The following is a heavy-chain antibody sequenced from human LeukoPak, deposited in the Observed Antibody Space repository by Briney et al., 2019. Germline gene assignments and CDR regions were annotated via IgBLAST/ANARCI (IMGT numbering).Heavy chain of an antibody. CDR2: ISIPGSI. CDR1: GFSVSTFW. V-gene: IGHV3-53*01. J-gene: IGHJ3*02. CDR3: ARDKGSSWSDAFDI. Sequence: PGESLTLSCAASGFSVSTFWMSWVRQAPGKGLEWVSVISIPGSITYADSVKGRFTTSRDNSKNTLYLQMNSLRADDTAVYYCARDKGSSWSDAFDIWGQGTMVTVSS. D-gene: IGHD6-13*01.